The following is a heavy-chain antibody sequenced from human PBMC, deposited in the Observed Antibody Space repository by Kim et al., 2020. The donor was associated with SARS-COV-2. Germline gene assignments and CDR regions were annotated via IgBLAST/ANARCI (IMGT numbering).Heavy chain of an antibody. CDR3: ARANMLNYYGSGSYYPPDY. J-gene: IGHJ4*02. Sequence: GGSLRLSCAASGFTFSSYGMHWVRQAPGKGLEWVAVIWYDGSNKYYADSVKGRFTISRDNSKNTLYLQMNGLRAEDTAVYYCARANMLNYYGSGSYYPPDYWGQGTLVTVSS. V-gene: IGHV3-33*01. D-gene: IGHD3-10*01. CDR2: IWYDGSNK. CDR1: GFTFSSYG.